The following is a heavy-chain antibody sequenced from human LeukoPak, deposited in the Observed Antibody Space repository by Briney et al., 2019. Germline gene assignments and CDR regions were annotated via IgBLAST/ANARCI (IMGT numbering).Heavy chain of an antibody. V-gene: IGHV3-20*04. Sequence: GGSLRLSCAASGFTFDDYGMTWVRQAPGKGLEWVSGINWNGGSTGYADSVKGRFTISRDNAKNSLYLQMNSLRAEDTALYYCARARLATGYYPIPFDPWGQGTLVTVSS. D-gene: IGHD2/OR15-2a*01. CDR3: ARARLATGYYPIPFDP. CDR2: INWNGGST. CDR1: GFTFDDYG. J-gene: IGHJ5*02.